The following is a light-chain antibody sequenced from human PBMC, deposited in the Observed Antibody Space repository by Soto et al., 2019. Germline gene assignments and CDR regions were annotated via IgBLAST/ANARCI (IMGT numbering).Light chain of an antibody. CDR2: DAS. CDR1: QSVTNSY. V-gene: IGKV3D-20*02. Sequence: EFVLTQSPGTLSLSPGEIATLSCMAIQSVTNSYLAWYQQKPGQAPRLLIFDASSRAAGIPGRFSGSGSGTDFTLTISSLAPEDFTVYYCQQRSNRPPWTFGQGTKVDI. CDR3: QQRSNRPPWT. J-gene: IGKJ1*01.